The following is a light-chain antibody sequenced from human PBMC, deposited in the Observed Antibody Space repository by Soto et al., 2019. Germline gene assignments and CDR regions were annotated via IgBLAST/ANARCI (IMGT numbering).Light chain of an antibody. CDR1: QDIGNF. CDR2: ASS. V-gene: IGKV1-27*01. Sequence: DIQMTQSPSSLSGFVGDRVTITCRASQDIGNFLAWYQQKPGKVPKLLIYASSTLQSGVPSRFSGSGSGTDFTLTISSLQPEDVATYYCQKCKVAPFTFGGGTKVEIK. J-gene: IGKJ4*01. CDR3: QKCKVAPFT.